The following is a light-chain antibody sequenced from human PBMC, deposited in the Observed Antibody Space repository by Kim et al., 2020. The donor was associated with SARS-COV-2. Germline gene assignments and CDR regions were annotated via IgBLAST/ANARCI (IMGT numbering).Light chain of an antibody. CDR1: SGHSNYA. V-gene: IGLV4-69*01. Sequence: QLVLTQSPSASAFLGASVKPPGTPSSGHSNYAIAWHQQQPEEGPRYLMKSNSDGSHITGDGIPDRFSGSSSGAERYLTVSSLQSEDEADYYCQTWGTGITVFGGGTQLTVL. CDR2: SNSDGSH. CDR3: QTWGTGITV. J-gene: IGLJ2*01.